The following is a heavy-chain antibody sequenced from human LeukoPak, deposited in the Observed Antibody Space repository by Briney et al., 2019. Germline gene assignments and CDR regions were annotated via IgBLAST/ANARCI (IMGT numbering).Heavy chain of an antibody. CDR1: GFTFSNYG. Sequence: GGSLRLSCAASGFTFSNYGMHWVRQAPGKGLEWVSGISGSGASTFYTDSVRGRFTISRDNSKDTVYLEMNSLTPEDSAVYYCAKDPTPTRVYSNFDYWGQGTLVTVSS. D-gene: IGHD4-11*01. CDR3: AKDPTPTRVYSNFDY. V-gene: IGHV3-23*01. CDR2: ISGSGAST. J-gene: IGHJ4*02.